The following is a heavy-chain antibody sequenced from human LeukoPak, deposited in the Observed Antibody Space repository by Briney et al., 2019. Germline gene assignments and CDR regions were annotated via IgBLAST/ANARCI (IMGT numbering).Heavy chain of an antibody. J-gene: IGHJ6*02. CDR2: INPSGGST. Sequence: ASVKVSCKASGYTFTSYYMHWVRQAPGQGLEWMGIINPSGGSTNYAQKLQGRVTMTTDTSTSTAHMELRSLRSDDTAVYYCARDYNYYDSSGWARIYYYYGMDVWGQGTTVTVSS. CDR3: ARDYNYYDSSGWARIYYYYGMDV. D-gene: IGHD3-22*01. V-gene: IGHV1-46*01. CDR1: GYTFTSYY.